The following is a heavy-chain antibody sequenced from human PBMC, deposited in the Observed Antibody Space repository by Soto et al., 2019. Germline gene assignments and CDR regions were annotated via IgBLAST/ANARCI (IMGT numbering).Heavy chain of an antibody. Sequence: GGSLRLSCAASGFTLSDKAMSWVRQAPGKGLEWVSAISVSGGDTYYADSVKGRFTISRDNSKNTLFLQMNSLRAEDTAVYYCATLVGVNAGYWGQGTLVTVSS. CDR3: ATLVGVNAGY. V-gene: IGHV3-23*01. CDR2: ISVSGGDT. CDR1: GFTLSDKA. D-gene: IGHD3-16*01. J-gene: IGHJ4*02.